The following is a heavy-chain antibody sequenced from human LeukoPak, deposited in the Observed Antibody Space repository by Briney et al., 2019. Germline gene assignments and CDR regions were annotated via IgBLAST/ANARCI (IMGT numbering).Heavy chain of an antibody. CDR2: IYYSGGT. V-gene: IGHV4-39*01. Sequence: PSETLSLTCTVSGGSISSRSYYWGWIRLPPGKGLEWIGSIYYSGGTYYNPSLQSRVTISVDTSKNQFSLKLNSVTAADTAVYYCASFYCSGGSCYQYFSYYYMDVWGKGTTVTISS. CDR1: GGSISSRSYY. CDR3: ASFYCSGGSCYQYFSYYYMDV. J-gene: IGHJ6*03. D-gene: IGHD2-15*01.